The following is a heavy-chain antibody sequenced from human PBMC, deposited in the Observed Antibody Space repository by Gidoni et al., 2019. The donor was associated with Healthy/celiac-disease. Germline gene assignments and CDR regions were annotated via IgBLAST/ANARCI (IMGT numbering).Heavy chain of an antibody. CDR3: ARQAISCSSTSCYANWFDP. Sequence: QVQLVQSGAEVNKPGSSVKVSCKASGCTFSSYAISWVRQAPGQGLEWMGGIIPIFGTANYAQKFQGRVTITADESTSTAYMELSSLRSEDTAVYYCARQAISCSSTSCYANWFDPWGQGTLVTVSS. CDR2: IIPIFGTA. V-gene: IGHV1-69*01. D-gene: IGHD2-2*01. CDR1: GCTFSSYA. J-gene: IGHJ5*02.